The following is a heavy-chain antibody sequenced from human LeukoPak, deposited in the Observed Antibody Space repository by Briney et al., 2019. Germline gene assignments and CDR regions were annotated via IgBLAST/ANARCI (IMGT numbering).Heavy chain of an antibody. CDR1: GFTFSSYS. Sequence: PGGSLRLSCAASGFTFSSYSMNWVRQAPGKGLEWVSSISSSSYIYYADSVKGRFTISRDNAKNSLYLQMNSLRAEDTAVYYCAREEARGSYYEDAFDIWGQGTMVTVSS. D-gene: IGHD1-26*01. CDR3: AREEARGSYYEDAFDI. CDR2: ISSSSYI. V-gene: IGHV3-21*01. J-gene: IGHJ3*02.